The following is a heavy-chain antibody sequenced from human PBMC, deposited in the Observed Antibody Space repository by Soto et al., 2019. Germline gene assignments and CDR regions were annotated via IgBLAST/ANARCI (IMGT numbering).Heavy chain of an antibody. CDR2: ISGYNGDT. V-gene: IGHV1-18*01. CDR1: GYTFSRYG. Sequence: QGQLVQSGGEVKKPGASVKVSCQASGYTFSRYGISWVRQAPGLGLEWMGWISGYNGDTNYAQKFQGRVTMTIDTSTTTAYMELRSLTSDDTAVYYCAKNGQPPYYYYGLDVWGQGTTVTVSS. D-gene: IGHD2-8*01. CDR3: AKNGQPPYYYYGLDV. J-gene: IGHJ6*02.